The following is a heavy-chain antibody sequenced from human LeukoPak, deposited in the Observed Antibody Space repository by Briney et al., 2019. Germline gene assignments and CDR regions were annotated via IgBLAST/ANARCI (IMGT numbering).Heavy chain of an antibody. Sequence: KPSETLSLTCTVSGGSITNHYCSWVRQPPGRGLEWIGYIYYSGSTKYNPSLKSRVTISVDTSKNQFSLKLSSVTAADTAMYYCAREFYYDSSFSFDIWGQGTMVTVSS. D-gene: IGHD3-22*01. CDR1: GGSITNHY. J-gene: IGHJ3*02. CDR2: IYYSGST. V-gene: IGHV4-59*11. CDR3: AREFYYDSSFSFDI.